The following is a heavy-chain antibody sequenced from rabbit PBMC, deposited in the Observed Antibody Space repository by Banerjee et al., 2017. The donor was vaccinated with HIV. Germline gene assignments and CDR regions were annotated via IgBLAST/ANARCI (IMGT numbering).Heavy chain of an antibody. J-gene: IGHJ3*01. CDR3: ARAFSL. CDR1: GLDFSSYS. V-gene: IGHV1S40*01. Sequence: QSLEESGGGLVQPGGSLKLSCKASGLDFSSYSMCWVRQAPGKGLEWIGTIVAGKATTDYASWVNGRFTISKTSSTTVTLQMTSLIAADTATYFRARAFSLWGQGTLVTVS. CDR2: IVAGKATT.